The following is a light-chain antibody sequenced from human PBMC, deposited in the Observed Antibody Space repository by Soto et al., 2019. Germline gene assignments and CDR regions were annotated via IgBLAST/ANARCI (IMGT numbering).Light chain of an antibody. Sequence: EIVLTQSPATLSLSPGERATLSCRASQSVSSYLAWYQQKPGQAPRLLIYDASNRATGIPARFSGSGSGTDLTLTINSLEPEDFAVYYCQQRSNWPTFGGGTKVDIK. V-gene: IGKV3-11*01. CDR1: QSVSSY. CDR2: DAS. J-gene: IGKJ4*01. CDR3: QQRSNWPT.